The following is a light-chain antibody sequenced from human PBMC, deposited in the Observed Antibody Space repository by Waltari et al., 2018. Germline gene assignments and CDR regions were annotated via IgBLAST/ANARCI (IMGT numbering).Light chain of an antibody. V-gene: IGKV1-39*01. CDR3: QQSYSAPRT. CDR2: VAS. J-gene: IGKJ2*01. Sequence: DIQMTQSPSSLSASVGDRVTITCRASQSIGTFLNWCQQKPGTAPKVLIYVASSWQSGVPSRFSGSGSGTDFTLTISSLHPEDFATYYCQQSYSAPRTFGQGTKLEIK. CDR1: QSIGTF.